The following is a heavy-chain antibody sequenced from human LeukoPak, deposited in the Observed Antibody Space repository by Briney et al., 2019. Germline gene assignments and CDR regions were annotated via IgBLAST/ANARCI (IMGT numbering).Heavy chain of an antibody. Sequence: GGSLRLSCEASGFTFNNYAMHWVRQAPGRGLEWVSGISWDRETTGYGDSVKGRFTISRDNAKNTLYLQMNSLRAEDTAVYYCAKVAKRNWFDPWGQGTLVTVSS. J-gene: IGHJ5*02. CDR3: AKVAKRNWFDP. V-gene: IGHV3-9*01. CDR1: GFTFNNYA. CDR2: ISWDRETT. D-gene: IGHD6-25*01.